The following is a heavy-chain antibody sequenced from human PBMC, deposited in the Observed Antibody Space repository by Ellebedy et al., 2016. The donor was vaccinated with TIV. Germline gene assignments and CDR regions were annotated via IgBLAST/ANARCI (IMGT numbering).Heavy chain of an antibody. CDR3: ARDSVFVRGDY. CDR1: GGSFSGYY. D-gene: IGHD3-10*02. Sequence: MPGGSLRLSCAVYGGSFSGYYWSWIRQPPGKGLEWIGEINHSGSTNYNPSLKSRVTISVDTSKNQFSLKLSSVTAADTAVYYCARDSVFVRGDYWGQGTLVTVSS. J-gene: IGHJ4*02. V-gene: IGHV4-34*01. CDR2: INHSGST.